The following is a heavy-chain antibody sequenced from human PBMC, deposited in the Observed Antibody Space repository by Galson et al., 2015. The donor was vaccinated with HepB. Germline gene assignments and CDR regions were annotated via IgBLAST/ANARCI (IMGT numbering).Heavy chain of an antibody. CDR3: ARGHPVVRGVISDMDV. V-gene: IGHV3-13*01. CDR2: IGTIGDT. J-gene: IGHJ6*02. CDR1: GFTFSGQD. D-gene: IGHD3-10*01. Sequence: SLRLSCAASGFTFSGQDMHWVRQTTGRGLEWVSGIGTIGDTFYSTSVRGRFTSSRENAKNSLYLQMNSLRDDDTAVYYCARGHPVVRGVISDMDVWGQGTTVTVSS.